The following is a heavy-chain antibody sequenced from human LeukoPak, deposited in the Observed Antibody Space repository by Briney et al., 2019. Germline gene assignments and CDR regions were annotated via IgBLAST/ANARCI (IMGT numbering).Heavy chain of an antibody. CDR3: ARDSPTGLWFGELWEGINWFDP. D-gene: IGHD3-10*01. CDR1: GYTFTSYG. CDR2: ISGYNGNT. Sequence: ASVKVSCKASGYTFTSYGINWVRQAPGQGLEWMGWISGYNGNTNYAQKLQGRVTMTTDTSTSTAYMELRSLRSDDTAVYYCARDSPTGLWFGELWEGINWFDPWGQGTLVTVSS. V-gene: IGHV1-18*01. J-gene: IGHJ5*02.